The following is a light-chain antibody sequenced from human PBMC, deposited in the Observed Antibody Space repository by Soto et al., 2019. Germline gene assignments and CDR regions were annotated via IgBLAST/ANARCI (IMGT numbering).Light chain of an antibody. Sequence: QSVLTQPPSASGSPGQSVTIPCTGTSSDVGGYNYVSWYQQYPGKAPKLMIYEVTKRPSGVPDRFFGSKSGNTASLTVSGRQAEDEADYYCSSYAGGNVYVFGTGTKVTVL. V-gene: IGLV2-8*01. CDR2: EVT. CDR1: SSDVGGYNY. CDR3: SSYAGGNVYV. J-gene: IGLJ1*01.